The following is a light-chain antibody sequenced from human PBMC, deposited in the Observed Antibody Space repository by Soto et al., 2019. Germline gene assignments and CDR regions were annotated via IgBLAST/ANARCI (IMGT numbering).Light chain of an antibody. CDR2: EVS. CDR1: SSDVGGYNY. J-gene: IGLJ3*02. CDR3: FSYTTSITLV. Sequence: QSALTQPASVSGSPGQSITISCTGTSSDVGGYNYVSWYQQQPAKAPKLMIYEVSNRPSGVSHRFSGSKSGNTASLTISGLKAEDEADYSCFSYTTSITLVFGGGTKLTVL. V-gene: IGLV2-14*01.